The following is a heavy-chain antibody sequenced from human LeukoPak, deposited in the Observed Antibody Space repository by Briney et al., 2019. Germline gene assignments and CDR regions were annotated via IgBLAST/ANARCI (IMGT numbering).Heavy chain of an antibody. D-gene: IGHD6-13*01. CDR3: VRGVGVSRFNYLDS. V-gene: IGHV3-33*01. J-gene: IGHJ4*02. CDR2: IWYDGSNK. CDR1: GFTFSSFG. Sequence: GGSLRLSCAASGFTFSSFGMHWVRQAPGKGLEWVAVIWYDGSNKYYADSVKGRFTISRDNSKNTLYLQMNSLRDDDTAVYYCVRGVGVSRFNYLDSWGQGTLVIVSS.